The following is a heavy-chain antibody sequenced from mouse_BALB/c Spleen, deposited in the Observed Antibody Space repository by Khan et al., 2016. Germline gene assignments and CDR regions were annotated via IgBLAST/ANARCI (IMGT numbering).Heavy chain of an antibody. J-gene: IGHJ3*01. Sequence: EVKLLESGGGLVQPGGSLKLSCAASGFDFSRYWMSWVRQAPGTGLEWIGEINPDSTTINYTPSLKDQFIISRDNAKNTLYLQMSKVRYEDTALCYCAILHYYGRFAYWGQGTLFTFS. CDR1: GFDFSRYW. D-gene: IGHD1-2*01. CDR3: AILHYYGRFAY. CDR2: INPDSTTI. V-gene: IGHV4-1*02.